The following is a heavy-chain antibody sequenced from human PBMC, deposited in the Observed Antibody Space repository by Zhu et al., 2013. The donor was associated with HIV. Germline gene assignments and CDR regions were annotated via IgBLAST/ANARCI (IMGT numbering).Heavy chain of an antibody. Sequence: QVQLVQSGAEVKKPGSSVKVSCKASGGTFSSYAISWVRQAPGQGLEWMGGIIPIFGTANYAQKFQGRVTITADESTSTAYMELSSLRSEDTAVYYCAREDCSGGTCYYYGMDSGAKGPGHRLL. CDR2: IIPIFGTA. V-gene: IGHV1-69*01. D-gene: IGHD2-15*01. J-gene: IGHJ6*02. CDR3: AREDCSGGTCYYYGMDS. CDR1: GGTFSSYA.